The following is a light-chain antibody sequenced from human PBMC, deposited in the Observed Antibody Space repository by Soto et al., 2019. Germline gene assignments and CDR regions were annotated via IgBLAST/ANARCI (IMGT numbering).Light chain of an antibody. V-gene: IGLV2-14*01. Sequence: QPVLTQPASVSGSPGQSITISCAGTSSDIGAYNYVSWYQQHPGRAPKLMLYEVSHRPSGVSNRFSGSKSANTASLTISGLQPEDEADYYCASYTGTSTDVLFGGGTQLTVL. CDR2: EVS. J-gene: IGLJ2*01. CDR3: ASYTGTSTDVL. CDR1: SSDIGAYNY.